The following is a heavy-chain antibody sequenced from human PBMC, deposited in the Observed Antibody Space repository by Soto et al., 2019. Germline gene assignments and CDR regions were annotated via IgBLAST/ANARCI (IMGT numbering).Heavy chain of an antibody. CDR3: ARATYYFDS. CDR1: GDSISHYY. V-gene: IGHV4-4*07. J-gene: IGHJ4*02. CDR2: IHSDGST. Sequence: QVQLQESGPGLVKPSETLSLTCTVSGDSISHYYWNWIRQPAEKGLEWIGRIHSDGSTNYNPSLKSRVSMSVDTFNNQFSLKINSVTAADTALYYCARATYYFDSWGQLTLVTVSS.